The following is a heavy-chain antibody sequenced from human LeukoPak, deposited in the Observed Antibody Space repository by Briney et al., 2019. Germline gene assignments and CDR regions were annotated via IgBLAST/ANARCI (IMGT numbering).Heavy chain of an antibody. CDR2: IYPGDSDT. Sequence: PGASLQISCQGSGYSFTNYWIGWVRQLPGKGLEWMGIIYPGDSDTRYSPSSQGQVTISADKSISTAYLQWRSLKASDTAMYFCARGPYCSTTSCYSPYYYYYMDVWGKGTTVTVSS. J-gene: IGHJ6*03. CDR1: GYSFTNYW. D-gene: IGHD2-2*01. V-gene: IGHV5-51*01. CDR3: ARGPYCSTTSCYSPYYYYYMDV.